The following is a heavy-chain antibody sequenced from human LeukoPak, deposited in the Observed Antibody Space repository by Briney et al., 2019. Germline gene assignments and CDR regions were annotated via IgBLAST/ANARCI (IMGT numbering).Heavy chain of an antibody. V-gene: IGHV3-23*01. J-gene: IGHJ4*02. CDR3: AKGSPTFGSGSYYNSYFDY. Sequence: GGSLRLSCAASGFTFSSYAMSWVRQAPGKGLEWVSAISGSGGSTYYADSVKGRFTISRDNSKNTLYLQMNSLRAEDTAVYYCAKGSPTFGSGSYYNSYFDYWGQGTLVTVSS. D-gene: IGHD3-10*01. CDR2: ISGSGGST. CDR1: GFTFSSYA.